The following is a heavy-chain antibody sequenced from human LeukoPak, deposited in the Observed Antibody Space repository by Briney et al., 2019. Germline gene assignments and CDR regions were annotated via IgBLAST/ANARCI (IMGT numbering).Heavy chain of an antibody. CDR1: GGSFSGYY. Sequence: SETLSLTCAVYGGSFSGYYWSWIRQPPGKGLEWIGEINHSGSTNYNPSLKSRVTMSVDTSKNQFSLKLTSVTAADTAVYYCARGLGQFDCWGQGTLVTVSS. J-gene: IGHJ4*02. V-gene: IGHV4-34*01. CDR3: ARGLGQFDC. CDR2: INHSGST.